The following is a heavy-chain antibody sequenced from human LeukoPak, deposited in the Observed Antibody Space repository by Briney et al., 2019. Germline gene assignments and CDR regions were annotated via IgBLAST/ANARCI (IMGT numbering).Heavy chain of an antibody. CDR2: ISGSGGST. CDR3: AKSVPYDSSGYLYYFDY. D-gene: IGHD3-22*01. J-gene: IGHJ4*02. Sequence: GGSLRLSCAASGFTFSSYAMSWVRQAPGKGLEWVSAISGSGGSTYYADSVKGRFTISRDNSKNTLYLQMNSLRAEDTAVYYCAKSVPYDSSGYLYYFDYWGQGTLVTVSP. CDR1: GFTFSSYA. V-gene: IGHV3-23*01.